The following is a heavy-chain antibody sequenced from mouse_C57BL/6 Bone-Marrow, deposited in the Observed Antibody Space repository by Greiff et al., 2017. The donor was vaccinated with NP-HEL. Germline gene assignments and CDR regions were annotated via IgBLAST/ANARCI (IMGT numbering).Heavy chain of an antibody. D-gene: IGHD3-1*01. J-gene: IGHJ2*01. CDR3: ARGLRFDY. CDR2: IYPGSGST. CDR1: GYPFTSYW. Sequence: QVQLQQSGAELVKPGASVKMSCKASGYPFTSYWITWVKQRPGQGLEWIGDIYPGSGSTNYNEKFKSKAKLTVNTSSSTDYMQLSSLTSEDSAVYYCARGLRFDYWGQGTTLTVSS. V-gene: IGHV1-55*01.